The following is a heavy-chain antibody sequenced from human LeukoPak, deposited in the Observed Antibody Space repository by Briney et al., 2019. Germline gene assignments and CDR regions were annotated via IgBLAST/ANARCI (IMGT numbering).Heavy chain of an antibody. D-gene: IGHD1-26*01. CDR3: ARVKGVGATTGVGY. Sequence: GGSLRLSCAASGFTFNTYSMNWVRQAPGKGLEWVSHIDSSSSTIYYADSVKGRFTISRDNSKNTLYLQMNSLRAEDTAVYYCARVKGVGATTGVGYWGQGTLVTVSS. J-gene: IGHJ4*02. V-gene: IGHV3-48*01. CDR2: IDSSSSTI. CDR1: GFTFNTYS.